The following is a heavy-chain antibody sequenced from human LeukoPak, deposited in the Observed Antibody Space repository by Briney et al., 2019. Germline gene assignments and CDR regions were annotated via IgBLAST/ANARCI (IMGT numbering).Heavy chain of an antibody. CDR3: AKDRSRYFDY. CDR1: GFTFSSYG. J-gene: IGHJ4*02. V-gene: IGHV3-30*18. Sequence: GGSLRLSCAASGFTFSSYGMHWVRQAPGKGLEWVAVISYDGSNKYYADSEKGRFTISRDNSKNTLYLQMNSLRAEDTAVYYCAKDRSRYFDYWGQGTLVTVSS. CDR2: ISYDGSNK.